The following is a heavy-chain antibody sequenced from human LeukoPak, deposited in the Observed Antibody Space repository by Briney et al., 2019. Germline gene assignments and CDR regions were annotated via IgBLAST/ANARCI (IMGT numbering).Heavy chain of an antibody. D-gene: IGHD1-1*01. CDR2: ISGSGGST. V-gene: IGHV3-23*01. Sequence: PPGGSLRLSCAASGFTFSSYAMSWVRQAPGKGLGWVSAISGSGGSTYYADSVKGRFTISRDNSKNTLYLQMNSLRAEDTAVYYCARFIGTASGYKRGYYYGMDVWGQGTTVTVSS. CDR3: ARFIGTASGYKRGYYYGMDV. J-gene: IGHJ6*02. CDR1: GFTFSSYA.